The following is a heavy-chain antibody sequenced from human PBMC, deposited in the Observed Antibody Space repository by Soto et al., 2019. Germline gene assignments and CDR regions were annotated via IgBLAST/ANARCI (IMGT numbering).Heavy chain of an antibody. CDR2: ISAYNGNT. CDR1: GYTFTSYG. CDR3: ARVGYDQYYYYYGMDV. Sequence: GASVKVSCKASGYTFTSYGISWVRQAPGQGLEWMGWISAYNGNTNYAQKLQGRVTMTTDTSTSTAYMELRSLRSDDTALYYCARVGYDQYYYYYGMDVWGQGTTVTVSS. J-gene: IGHJ6*02. D-gene: IGHD5-12*01. V-gene: IGHV1-18*01.